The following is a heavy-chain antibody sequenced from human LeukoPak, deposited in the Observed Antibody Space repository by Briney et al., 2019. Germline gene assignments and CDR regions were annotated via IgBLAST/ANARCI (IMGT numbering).Heavy chain of an antibody. V-gene: IGHV1-46*01. Sequence: VASVKVSCKAPGYTFTSYYMHWVRQAPGQGLEWMGIINPSGGSTSYAQKLQGRVTMTRDMSTSTVYMELSSLRSEDTAVYYCARGETLVGATMVDYWGQGTLVTVSS. CDR3: ARGETLVGATMVDY. D-gene: IGHD1-26*01. J-gene: IGHJ4*02. CDR1: GYTFTSYY. CDR2: INPSGGST.